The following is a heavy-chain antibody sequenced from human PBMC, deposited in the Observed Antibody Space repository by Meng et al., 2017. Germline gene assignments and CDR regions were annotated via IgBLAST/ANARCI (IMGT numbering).Heavy chain of an antibody. Sequence: SVKVSCKASGGTFSSYAISWVRHAPGQGLEWMGGIIPIFGTANYAQKFQGRVTITTDESTSTAYMELSSLRSEDTAVYYCARVLAAAGSDAFDIWGQGTMVTVSS. D-gene: IGHD6-13*01. V-gene: IGHV1-69*05. CDR3: ARVLAAAGSDAFDI. J-gene: IGHJ3*02. CDR1: GGTFSSYA. CDR2: IIPIFGTA.